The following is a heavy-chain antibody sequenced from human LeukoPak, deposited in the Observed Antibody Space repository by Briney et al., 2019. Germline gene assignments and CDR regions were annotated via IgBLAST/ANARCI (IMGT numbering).Heavy chain of an antibody. D-gene: IGHD3-3*01. CDR2: ISGSGGST. CDR1: GFTFSSYA. CDR3: AKPLTIFGVVLYYYGMDV. J-gene: IGHJ6*02. Sequence: PGGSLRLSCAASGFTFSSYAMSWVRQAPGKGLEWVSAISGSGGSTYYADSVKGRFTISRDNSKNTPYLQMNSLRAEDTAVYYCAKPLTIFGVVLYYYGMDVWGQGTTVTVSS. V-gene: IGHV3-23*01.